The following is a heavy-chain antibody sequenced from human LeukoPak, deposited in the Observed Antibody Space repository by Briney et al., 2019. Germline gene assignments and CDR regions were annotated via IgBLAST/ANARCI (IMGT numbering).Heavy chain of an antibody. J-gene: IGHJ2*01. CDR3: ARLPMTTPTDWNFDL. Sequence: PSETLSLTCAVSGGSISSGGYSWSWIRQPPGKGLEWIGYIYHSGSTYYNPSLKSRVTISVDTSKNQFSLKVTSVTAADTAVYYCARLPMTTPTDWNFDLWGRGTLVTVSS. CDR2: IYHSGST. D-gene: IGHD4-17*01. V-gene: IGHV4-30-2*01. CDR1: GGSISSGGYS.